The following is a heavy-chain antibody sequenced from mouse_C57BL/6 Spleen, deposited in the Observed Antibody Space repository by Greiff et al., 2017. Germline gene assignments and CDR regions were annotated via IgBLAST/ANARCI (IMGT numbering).Heavy chain of an antibody. CDR2: IDPSDSYT. CDR3: ARRGPGFDY. V-gene: IGHV1-69*01. J-gene: IGHJ2*01. Sequence: QVQLKQPGAELVMPGASVKLSCKASGYTFTSYWMHWVKQRPGQGLEWIGEIDPSDSYTNYNQKFKGKSTLTVDKSSSTAYMQLSSLTSEDSAVYYCARRGPGFDYWGQGTTLTVSS. CDR1: GYTFTSYW.